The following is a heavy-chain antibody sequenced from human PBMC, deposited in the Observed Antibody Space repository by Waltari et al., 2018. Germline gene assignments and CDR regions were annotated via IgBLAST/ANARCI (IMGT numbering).Heavy chain of an antibody. V-gene: IGHV4-39*07. J-gene: IGHJ4*02. CDR3: SRAVRGTGTAPRFDY. Sequence: QLQLQESGPGLVKPSETLSLTCTVSGGSISSSSYYWGWIRQPPGKGLEWIGSIYYRVSTYYNPSRKSRFTISVDTSKNHFSLKLSSVTAAYTAVYYCSRAVRGTGTAPRFDYWGQGTLVTVSS. D-gene: IGHD1-1*01. CDR2: IYYRVST. CDR1: GGSISSSSYY.